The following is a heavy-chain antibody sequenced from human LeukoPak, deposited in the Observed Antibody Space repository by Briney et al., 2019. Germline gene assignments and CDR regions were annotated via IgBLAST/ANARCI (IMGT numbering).Heavy chain of an antibody. Sequence: NPSETLSLTCTVSGGSISSYYWSWIRQPTGKGLEWIGYIYYSGSTNYNPSLKSRVTISVDTSKNQFSLKQSSVTAADTAVYYCARGGVVDAFDIWGQGTMVTVSS. J-gene: IGHJ3*02. D-gene: IGHD2-15*01. CDR3: ARGGVVDAFDI. CDR2: IYYSGST. V-gene: IGHV4-59*01. CDR1: GGSISSYY.